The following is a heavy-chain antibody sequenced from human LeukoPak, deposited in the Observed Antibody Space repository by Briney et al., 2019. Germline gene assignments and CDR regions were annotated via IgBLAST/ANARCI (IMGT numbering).Heavy chain of an antibody. V-gene: IGHV1-18*01. CDR3: ARGSSGWGWDYFDY. Sequence: ASVKVSCKASGYSFTSYGISWVRQAPGQGLEWMGWISTYNGNTNNAQKLRDRVTMTTDTSTSTAYMELRSLRSDDTAVYYCARGSSGWGWDYFDYWGQGTLVTVSS. CDR1: GYSFTSYG. CDR2: ISTYNGNT. D-gene: IGHD6-19*01. J-gene: IGHJ4*02.